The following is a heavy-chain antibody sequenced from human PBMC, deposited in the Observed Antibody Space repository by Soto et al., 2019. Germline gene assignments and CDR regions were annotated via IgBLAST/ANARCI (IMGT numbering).Heavy chain of an antibody. CDR3: ARVHDYGDYGGGYYFDY. J-gene: IGHJ4*02. CDR2: ISAYNGNT. CDR1: GYTFTSYG. Sequence: QVQLVQSGAEGKKPGASVKVSCKASGYTFTSYGISWVRQAPGQGLEWMGWISAYNGNTNYAQKLQGRVNMTTDTSTSTAYMELRSLRSDDTAVYYCARVHDYGDYGGGYYFDYWGQGTLVTVSS. D-gene: IGHD4-17*01. V-gene: IGHV1-18*01.